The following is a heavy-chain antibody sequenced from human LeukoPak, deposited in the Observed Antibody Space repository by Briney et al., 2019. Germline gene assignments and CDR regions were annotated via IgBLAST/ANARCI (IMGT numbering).Heavy chain of an antibody. CDR2: VYYSGST. J-gene: IGHJ6*02. CDR3: ARHYGGKRTYYYGMDV. CDR1: GGSIRSYQ. Sequence: SETLSLTCTVSGGSIRSYQWSWIRQPPGKRLEWIGYVYYSGSTNYNPSLKSRVTISVDTSENQFSLKLSSVTAADTAVYYCARHYGGKRTYYYGMDVWGQGTTVTVSS. D-gene: IGHD4-23*01. V-gene: IGHV4-59*08.